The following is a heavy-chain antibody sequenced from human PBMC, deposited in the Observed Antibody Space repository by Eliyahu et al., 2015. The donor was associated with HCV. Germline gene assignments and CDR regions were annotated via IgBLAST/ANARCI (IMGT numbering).Heavy chain of an antibody. V-gene: IGHV3-23*04. J-gene: IGHJ5*02. CDR2: IRAGGGRT. CDR1: GFTFSKYD. CDR3: AKDPRDDLLREWLLSPDTITP. Sequence: EVQLVESGGGLVQPGGSLRLSCVASGFTFSKYDXTWVRQAPGKGLEGVSGIRAGGGRTFYADSVKGRFTMSRDNSKNTVYLQMDSLRVEDTAVYYCAKDPRDDLLREWLLSPDTITPWGQGTLVTVSS. D-gene: IGHD3-3*01.